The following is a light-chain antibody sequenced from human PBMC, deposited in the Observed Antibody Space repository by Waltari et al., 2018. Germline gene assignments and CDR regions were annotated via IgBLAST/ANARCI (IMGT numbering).Light chain of an antibody. V-gene: IGLV3-25*03. Sequence: SYELTQPPSVSVSPGQTARITCSGDALQKQYAYWYQQKPGQAPVLGIYKDSERPSGIPGRFSGSRSGTTVTLTISGVQAEDEADYYCQSADSSGTYPVVFGGGTKLTVL. CDR3: QSADSSGTYPVV. J-gene: IGLJ2*01. CDR1: ALQKQY. CDR2: KDS.